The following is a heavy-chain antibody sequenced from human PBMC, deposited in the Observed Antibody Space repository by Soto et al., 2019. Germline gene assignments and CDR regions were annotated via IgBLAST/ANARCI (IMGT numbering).Heavy chain of an antibody. CDR3: AKTDYYDSSGYHPFDY. CDR1: IFPFSSYA. CDR2: ISGSGGST. Sequence: VGSLSISSAASIFPFSSYAMMWVRTGQGKGLEWVSAISGSGGSTYYADSVKGRFTISRDNSKNTLYLQMNSLRAEDTAVYYCAKTDYYDSSGYHPFDYWGQGTLVTVS. V-gene: IGHV3-23*01. D-gene: IGHD3-22*01. J-gene: IGHJ4*02.